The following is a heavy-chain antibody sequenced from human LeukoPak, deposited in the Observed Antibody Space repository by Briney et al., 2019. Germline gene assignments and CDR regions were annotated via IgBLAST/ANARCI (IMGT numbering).Heavy chain of an antibody. CDR2: ISVSGGST. V-gene: IGHV3-23*01. D-gene: IGHD1-26*01. Sequence: GGSLRLSCAASGFTFSSYVMSWVRKAPGKGLEWVSGISVSGGSTYYADSVKGRFTISRDNSKKTLYLQMNTLRAEDTAVYYCAKGYSGFYYASFDFWGQGTLVTVSS. J-gene: IGHJ4*02. CDR1: GFTFSSYV. CDR3: AKGYSGFYYASFDF.